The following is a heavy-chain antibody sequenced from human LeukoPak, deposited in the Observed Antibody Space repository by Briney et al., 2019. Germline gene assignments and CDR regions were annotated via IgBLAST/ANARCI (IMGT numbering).Heavy chain of an antibody. CDR1: GFTFSGYA. CDR3: AKAPDFWSGYFDYYMDV. CDR2: ISGSGGST. D-gene: IGHD3-3*01. Sequence: GGSLRLSCAASGFTFSGYAMSWVRQAPGKGLEWVSAISGSGGSTYYADSVKGRFTISRDNSKNTLYLQMNSLRAEDTAVYYCAKAPDFWSGYFDYYMDVWGKGTTVTVSS. V-gene: IGHV3-23*01. J-gene: IGHJ6*03.